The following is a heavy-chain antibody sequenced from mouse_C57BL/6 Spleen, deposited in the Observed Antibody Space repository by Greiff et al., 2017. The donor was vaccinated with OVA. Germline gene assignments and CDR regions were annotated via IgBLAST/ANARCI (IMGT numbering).Heavy chain of an antibody. CDR2: IYPGGGDT. Sequence: VKLQESGPELVKPGASVKISCKASGYAFSSSWMNWVKQRPGKGLEWIGRIYPGGGDTNYNGKFKGKATLTADKSSSTAYMQLSSLTSEDSAVYVCARDGGFAYWGQGTLVTVSA. CDR3: ARDGGFAY. CDR1: GYAFSSSW. V-gene: IGHV1-82*01. D-gene: IGHD2-3*01. J-gene: IGHJ3*01.